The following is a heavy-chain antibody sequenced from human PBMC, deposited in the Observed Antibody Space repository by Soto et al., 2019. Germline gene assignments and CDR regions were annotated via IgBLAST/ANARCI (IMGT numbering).Heavy chain of an antibody. Sequence: GGSVRLSCVVSELLFGDKWMHWVSIAPGKGLVWVSRISNDGSDTTYADSVRGRFTVSRDNAKNTLYLQMNSLRAEDTAVYYCARDSYSSATHWGHGTLVTVSS. J-gene: IGHJ4*01. CDR2: ISNDGSDT. V-gene: IGHV3-74*01. CDR1: ELLFGDKW. CDR3: ARDSYSSATH. D-gene: IGHD4-4*01.